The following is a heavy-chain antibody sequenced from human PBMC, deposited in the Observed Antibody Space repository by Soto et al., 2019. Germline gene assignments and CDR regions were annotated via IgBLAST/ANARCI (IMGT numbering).Heavy chain of an antibody. CDR2: ISVYNGDT. Sequence: QVQLVQSGAEVKKPGASVKVSCKTSGYTFTSYGITWMRQATGQGLEWRGWISVYNGDTNYAKKFQCRVTMTKDTSSNTADMALRSLRSDGTAVDYCARSRTYNWCDTWGQGTLVTVS. J-gene: IGHJ5*02. CDR3: ARSRTYNWCDT. CDR1: GYTFTSYG. V-gene: IGHV1-18*01. D-gene: IGHD2-21*01.